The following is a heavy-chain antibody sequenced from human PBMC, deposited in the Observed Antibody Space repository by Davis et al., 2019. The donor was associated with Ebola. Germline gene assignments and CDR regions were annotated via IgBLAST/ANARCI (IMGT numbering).Heavy chain of an antibody. D-gene: IGHD3-10*01. CDR2: INWNSRSI. CDR3: TKGGSGTLYDGFDM. J-gene: IGHJ3*02. V-gene: IGHV3-9*03. CDR1: GFTFDEHA. Sequence: SLKISCAASGFTFDEHAMHWVRQAPGKGLEWVAAINWNSRSITYADSVRGRFTISRDNAKNSLYLQMNSLRPEDMALYYCTKGGSGTLYDGFDMWGPGTMVTVSS.